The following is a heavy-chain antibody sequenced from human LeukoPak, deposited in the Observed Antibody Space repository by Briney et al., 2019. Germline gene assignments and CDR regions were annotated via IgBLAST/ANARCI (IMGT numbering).Heavy chain of an antibody. Sequence: SETLSLTCAVYGGSLSGYYWSWIRQPPGKGLEWIGEINHSGSTNYNPSLKSRVTISVDTSRNQFSLKLSSVTAADTAVYYCARSYDFWSGYYGWFDPWGQGTLVTVSS. CDR2: INHSGST. CDR3: ARSYDFWSGYYGWFDP. V-gene: IGHV4-34*01. CDR1: GGSLSGYY. D-gene: IGHD3-3*01. J-gene: IGHJ5*02.